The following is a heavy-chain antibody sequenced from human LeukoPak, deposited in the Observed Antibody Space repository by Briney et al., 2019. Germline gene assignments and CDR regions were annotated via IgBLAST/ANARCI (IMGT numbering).Heavy chain of an antibody. CDR3: ARDGTTGTTGYFGY. CDR1: GFTFSTYS. Sequence: GGSLRLSCAASGFTFSTYSMNWVRQAPGKGLEWVSSISSSSSYISYADSVKGRFTISRDNAKTSLYLQMNSLRAEDTALYFCARDGTTGTTGYFGYWGQGTLVTVSS. V-gene: IGHV3-21*01. CDR2: ISSSSSYI. J-gene: IGHJ4*02. D-gene: IGHD1-1*01.